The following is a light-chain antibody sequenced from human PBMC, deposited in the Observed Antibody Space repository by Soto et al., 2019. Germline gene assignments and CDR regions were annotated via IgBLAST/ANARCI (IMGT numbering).Light chain of an antibody. CDR2: DVS. CDR1: SRDFGGYNH. CDR3: TSYTSSSTLYV. J-gene: IGLJ1*01. Sequence: QSVLTQPASVSGSPGQSLTISCPGTSRDFGGYNHVAWYQQHPAKAPELMIYDVSRRPSGVSNRGSGAKSGNTASLTISGLQAADEADDYCTSYTSSSTLYVFGSGTKVTVL. V-gene: IGLV2-14*01.